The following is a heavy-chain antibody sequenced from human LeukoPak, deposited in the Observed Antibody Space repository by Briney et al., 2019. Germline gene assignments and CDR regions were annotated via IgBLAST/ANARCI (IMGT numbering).Heavy chain of an antibody. J-gene: IGHJ4*02. Sequence: PGGSLRLSCAASGFTFSDYYMSWIRQAPGKGLEWVSYIRSSGSTIYYADSVKGRFTISRDNSKNTLYLQMNSLRAEDTAVYYCARNVGQYSSGWFYFDYWGQGTLVTVSS. D-gene: IGHD6-19*01. CDR3: ARNVGQYSSGWFYFDY. CDR2: IRSSGSTI. V-gene: IGHV3-11*04. CDR1: GFTFSDYY.